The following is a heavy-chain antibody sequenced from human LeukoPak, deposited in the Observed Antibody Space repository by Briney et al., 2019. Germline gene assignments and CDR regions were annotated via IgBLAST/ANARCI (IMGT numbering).Heavy chain of an antibody. CDR2: NYYSGSP. V-gene: IGHV4-59*01. J-gene: IGHJ4*02. CDR3: VRGSGGDGSGSL. D-gene: IGHD3-10*01. Sequence: SETLSLTCTVSGGSISGYYWSWIRQAPGKGLEWIGYNYYSGSPDYDPSLKSRVTISVDTSKNQVSLNLSFVTAADTAMYYCVRGSGGDGSGSLWGQGTLVTVSS. CDR1: GGSISGYY.